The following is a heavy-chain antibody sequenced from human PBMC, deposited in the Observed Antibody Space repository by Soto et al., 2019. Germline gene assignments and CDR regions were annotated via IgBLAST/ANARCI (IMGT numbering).Heavy chain of an antibody. CDR1: GFTFSSYA. D-gene: IGHD3-16*02. Sequence: EVQLLESGGGLVQPGGSLRLSCAASGFTFSSYAMSWVRQAPGKGLEWVSAISCSGGSTYYADSVKGRFTISRDNSKNTLERQMNGLRAEDTAVYDCAKEKTYVWGSYRFALDFWGQGTLVTVSS. CDR2: ISCSGGST. J-gene: IGHJ4*02. V-gene: IGHV3-23*01. CDR3: AKEKTYVWGSYRFALDF.